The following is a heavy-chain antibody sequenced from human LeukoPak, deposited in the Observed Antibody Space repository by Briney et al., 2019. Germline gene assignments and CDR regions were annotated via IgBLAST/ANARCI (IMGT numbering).Heavy chain of an antibody. V-gene: IGHV3-30*02. CDR2: IRYDGSNK. CDR1: GFTFSSYG. D-gene: IGHD3-3*01. CDR3: AKDHTIFGVVIPFDY. Sequence: GGSLRLSCAASGFTFSSYGIHWVRQAPGKGLEWVAFIRYDGSNKYYADSVKGRFTISRDNSKNTLYLQMNSLRAEDTAVYYCAKDHTIFGVVIPFDYWGQGTLVTVSS. J-gene: IGHJ4*02.